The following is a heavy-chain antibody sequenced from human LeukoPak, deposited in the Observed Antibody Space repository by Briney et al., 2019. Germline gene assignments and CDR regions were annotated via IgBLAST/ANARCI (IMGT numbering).Heavy chain of an antibody. J-gene: IGHJ4*02. V-gene: IGHV3-30*18. CDR1: GFMFSNYG. CDR3: AKGGGVWGTAGY. Sequence: GRSLRLSCVASGFMFSNYGMHWVRQAPGKGLEWVAVTSYDGSNKYYTESVKGRFTISRDNSKNTLYLQMNSLRAEDTAVYYCAKGGGVWGTAGYWGQGTLVTVSS. D-gene: IGHD3-16*01. CDR2: TSYDGSNK.